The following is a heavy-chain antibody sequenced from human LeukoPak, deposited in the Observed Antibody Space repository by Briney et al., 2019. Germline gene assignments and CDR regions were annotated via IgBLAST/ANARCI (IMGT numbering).Heavy chain of an antibody. V-gene: IGHV3-7*03. Sequence: PGGSLRLSCAASGFTFSNFWMSWVRQAPGKGLEWVANIKQDGSEKHYVDSVKGRFTISRDNAKNSLYLQMNSLRAEDTAAYYCARADYDFRWFDPWGQGTLVTVSS. CDR2: IKQDGSEK. J-gene: IGHJ5*02. D-gene: IGHD3-3*01. CDR1: GFTFSNFW. CDR3: ARADYDFRWFDP.